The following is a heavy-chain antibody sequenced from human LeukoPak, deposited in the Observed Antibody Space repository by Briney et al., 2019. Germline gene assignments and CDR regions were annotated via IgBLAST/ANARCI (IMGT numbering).Heavy chain of an antibody. D-gene: IGHD6-6*01. J-gene: IGHJ1*01. Sequence: ASVKVSCKVSGYTLTELSMHWVRQAPRKGLEWMGGFDPEDGETIYAQKFQGRVTMTEDTSTDTAYMELSSLRSEDTAVYYCATDPPIAARSGYFQHWGQGTLVTVSS. CDR3: ATDPPIAARSGYFQH. CDR1: GYTLTELS. CDR2: FDPEDGET. V-gene: IGHV1-24*01.